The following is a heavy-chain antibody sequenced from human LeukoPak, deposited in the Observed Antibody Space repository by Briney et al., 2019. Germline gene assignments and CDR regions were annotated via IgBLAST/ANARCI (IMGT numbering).Heavy chain of an antibody. D-gene: IGHD6-19*01. V-gene: IGHV3-21*01. CDR1: GFTFTAYS. Sequence: PGGSLRLSCAWSGFTFTAYSMNWVRQAPGRGLEWISFISSSGHYIYYADSLKGRFTISRDNANSSLYLQISTLKAEDTAVYYCTRQWLRVMDVWGKGTTVTVSS. CDR3: TRQWLRVMDV. J-gene: IGHJ6*04. CDR2: ISSSGHYI.